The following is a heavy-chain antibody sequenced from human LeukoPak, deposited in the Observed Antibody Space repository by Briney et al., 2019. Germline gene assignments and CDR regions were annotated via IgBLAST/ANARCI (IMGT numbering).Heavy chain of an antibody. V-gene: IGHV7-4-1*02. Sequence: ASVKVSCKASGYTFRSYAINWVRQAPGQGLEWMGWINTNTGNPTYAQGFTGRFVFSLDTSVSTTYLQINSLKAEDTAVYYCARVKSYYYDTSDKDAFDIWGQGTMVTVSS. J-gene: IGHJ3*02. CDR1: GYTFRSYA. CDR3: ARVKSYYYDTSDKDAFDI. D-gene: IGHD3-22*01. CDR2: INTNTGNP.